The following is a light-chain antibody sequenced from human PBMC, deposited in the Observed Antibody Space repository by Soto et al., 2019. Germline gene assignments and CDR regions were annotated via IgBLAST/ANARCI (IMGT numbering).Light chain of an antibody. CDR2: GAS. CDR3: QQYGSSPFT. CDR1: QSVTSNS. J-gene: IGKJ3*01. V-gene: IGKV3-20*01. Sequence: EIVLTQSPGTLSLSPGERATLSCRASQSVTSNSLAWYQHKPGQAPRLLIYGASSRATGIPDRFSGSGSGTDFTLTISRLEPEDFAAYYCQQYGSSPFTFGPGTKVDIK.